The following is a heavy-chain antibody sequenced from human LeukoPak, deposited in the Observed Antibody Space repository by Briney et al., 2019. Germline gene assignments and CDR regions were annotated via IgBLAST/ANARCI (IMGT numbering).Heavy chain of an antibody. D-gene: IGHD3-22*01. CDR2: IWYDGSNK. CDR1: GFTFSSYG. CDR3: ARGITMIVAPPNY. V-gene: IGHV3-33*01. J-gene: IGHJ4*02. Sequence: GGSLRLSCAASGFTFSSYGMHWVRQAPGKGLEWVAVIWYDGSNKYYADSVKGRFTISRDNSKNTLYLQMNSLRTEDTAVYYCARGITMIVAPPNYWGQGTLVTVSS.